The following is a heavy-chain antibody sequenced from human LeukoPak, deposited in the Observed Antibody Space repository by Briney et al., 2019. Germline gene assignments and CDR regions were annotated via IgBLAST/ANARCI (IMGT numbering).Heavy chain of an antibody. CDR1: GFTFSSYD. CDR3: AREVPDLGAFDI. Sequence: GGSLRLSCAASGFTFSSYDMHWVRQATGKGREWVSAIGTAGDTYYPGSVKGRFTISRENAKNSLYLQMNSLRAGDTAVYYCAREVPDLGAFDIWGQGTMVTVSS. CDR2: IGTAGDT. J-gene: IGHJ3*02. V-gene: IGHV3-13*01.